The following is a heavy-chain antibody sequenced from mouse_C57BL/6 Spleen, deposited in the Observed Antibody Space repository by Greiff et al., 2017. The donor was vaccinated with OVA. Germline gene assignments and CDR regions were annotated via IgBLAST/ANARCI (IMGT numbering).Heavy chain of an antibody. J-gene: IGHJ1*03. D-gene: IGHD2-1*01. V-gene: IGHV1-59*01. CDR1: GYTFTSYW. Sequence: QVQLQQPGAELVRPGTSVKLSCKASGYTFTSYWMHWVKQRPGQGLEWIGVIDPSDSYTNYNQKFKGKATLTVDTSSSTAYMQLSSLTSEDSAVYYCARPGGNYVGWYFDVWGTGTTVTVSS. CDR3: ARPGGNYVGWYFDV. CDR2: IDPSDSYT.